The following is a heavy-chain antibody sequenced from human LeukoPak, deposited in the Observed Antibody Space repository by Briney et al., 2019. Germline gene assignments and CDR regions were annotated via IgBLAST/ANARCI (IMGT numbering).Heavy chain of an antibody. J-gene: IGHJ3*02. CDR2: ISRSSSYI. CDR1: GFTFSSYS. Sequence: GGSLRLSCAASGFTFSSYSMNWVRQAPGKGLEWVSSISRSSSYIYYADSVKGRFTISRDNAKNSLYLQMNSLRAEDTAVYYCARDGRYCSGGSCYPDAFDIWGQGTMVTVSS. D-gene: IGHD2-15*01. V-gene: IGHV3-21*01. CDR3: ARDGRYCSGGSCYPDAFDI.